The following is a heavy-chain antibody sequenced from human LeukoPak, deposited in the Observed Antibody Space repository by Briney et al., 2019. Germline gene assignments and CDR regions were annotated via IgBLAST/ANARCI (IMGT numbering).Heavy chain of an antibody. D-gene: IGHD5-18*01. V-gene: IGHV1-3*04. CDR2: IDTANGNT. CDR1: GYTLTSHV. J-gene: IGHJ6*02. CDR3: ARGVGYNYGLYYQYGMDV. Sequence: ASVKVSCKASGYTLTSHVIHWVRQAPGPRLGWMGWIDTANGNTQNSQNFQGRVTITRDTSASTAYMELSSLRSEDTAVYYCARGVGYNYGLYYQYGMDVWGQGTTVTVSS.